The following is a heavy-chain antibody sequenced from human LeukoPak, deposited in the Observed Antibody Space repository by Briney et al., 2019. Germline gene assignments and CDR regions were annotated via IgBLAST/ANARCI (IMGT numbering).Heavy chain of an antibody. CDR2: IESKTDGGTT. D-gene: IGHD3-10*01. CDR1: GFSFSDAW. V-gene: IGHV3-15*04. J-gene: IGHJ4*02. CDR3: TTYGSGRKFDY. Sequence: GGSLRLSCAASGFSFSDAWMSWVRQIPGKGLEWVGRIESKTDGGTTDYAAPVKGRSTISRDDSTNTLYLQMNSLKSEGTAVYYCTTYGSGRKFDYWGQGILVTVSS.